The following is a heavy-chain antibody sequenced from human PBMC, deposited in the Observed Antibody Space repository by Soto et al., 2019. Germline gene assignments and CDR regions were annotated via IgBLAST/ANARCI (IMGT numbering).Heavy chain of an antibody. Sequence: TSETLSLTCTVSGGSISSYYWSWIRQPPGKGLEWIGYIYYSGTSIYNPSLKSRVTISVDGSKNQFSLKVNSVTAADTAVYYCARGRLVPAVNFDYWGLGTLVTVSS. D-gene: IGHD2-2*01. CDR1: GGSISSYY. CDR3: ARGRLVPAVNFDY. V-gene: IGHV4-59*12. J-gene: IGHJ4*02. CDR2: IYYSGTS.